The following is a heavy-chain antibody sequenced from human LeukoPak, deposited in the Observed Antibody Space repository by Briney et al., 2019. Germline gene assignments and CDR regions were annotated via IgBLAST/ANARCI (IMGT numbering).Heavy chain of an antibody. Sequence: PGGSLRLSCAASGLTLSNYWMNWVRQAPGKGLEWVANINPDGGEERYVDSVKGRFVTSRDNAKNSLYLQMNSLRAEDTAVYYCAIWGADQNYWGQGTLVTVSS. D-gene: IGHD3-16*01. CDR1: GLTLSNYW. J-gene: IGHJ4*02. CDR2: INPDGGEE. CDR3: AIWGADQNY. V-gene: IGHV3-7*02.